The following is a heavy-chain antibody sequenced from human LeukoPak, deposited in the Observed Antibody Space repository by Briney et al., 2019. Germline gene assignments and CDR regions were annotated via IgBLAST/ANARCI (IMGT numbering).Heavy chain of an antibody. V-gene: IGHV1-18*01. CDR2: ISAYNGNT. CDR1: GGTFSSYA. J-gene: IGHJ4*02. CDR3: ARVRGGYSPIDY. Sequence: ASVKVSCKASGGTFSSYAISWVRQAPGQGLEWMGWISAYNGNTNCARKLQGRVTMTTDTSTSTAYMELRSLRSDDTAVYYCARVRGGYSPIDYWGQGTLVTVSS. D-gene: IGHD5-18*01.